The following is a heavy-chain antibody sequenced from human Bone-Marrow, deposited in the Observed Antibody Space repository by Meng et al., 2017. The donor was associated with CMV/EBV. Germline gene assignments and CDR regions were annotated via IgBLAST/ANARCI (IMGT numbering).Heavy chain of an antibody. J-gene: IGHJ6*02. CDR1: GFTFSSYA. CDR2: ISGSGGST. Sequence: ESLKISCAASGFTFSSYAMSWVRQAPGKGLEWVSAISGSGGSTYYADSVKGRFTISRDNSKNTLYLQMNSLRAEDTAVYYCAKKHYYYGMDVWGQGTTVTVSS. V-gene: IGHV3-23*01. CDR3: AKKHYYYGMDV.